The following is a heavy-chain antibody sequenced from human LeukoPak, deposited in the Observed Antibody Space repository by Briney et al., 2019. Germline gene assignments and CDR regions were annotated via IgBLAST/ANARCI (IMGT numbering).Heavy chain of an antibody. Sequence: GGSLRLSCAASGFTSSSYWMIWVRQAPGKGLEWVATIKQDGSEEYYVDSVKGRFTISRDNAKNSLFLQMSSLRAEDTAVYYCVRSSSGWWDYWGQGTLVTVSS. V-gene: IGHV3-7*01. CDR1: GFTSSSYW. J-gene: IGHJ4*02. CDR2: IKQDGSEE. D-gene: IGHD6-19*01. CDR3: VRSSSGWWDY.